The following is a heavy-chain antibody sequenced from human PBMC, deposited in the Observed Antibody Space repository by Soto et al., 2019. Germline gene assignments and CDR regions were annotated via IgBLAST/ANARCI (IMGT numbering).Heavy chain of an antibody. J-gene: IGHJ3*02. Sequence: SGPTLVNPTQTLTLTCTFSGFSFSSSGMCVSWIRQPPGRALEWLARIDWDDYKYYSTSLRTRLIISKDTSKNQVVLTMTNMDPVDTATYFCARVAVGTSCYAEGDGTFDIWGQGTMVTVS. V-gene: IGHV2-70*11. CDR1: GFSFSSSGMC. D-gene: IGHD2-2*01. CDR3: ARVAVGTSCYAEGDGTFDI. CDR2: IDWDDYK.